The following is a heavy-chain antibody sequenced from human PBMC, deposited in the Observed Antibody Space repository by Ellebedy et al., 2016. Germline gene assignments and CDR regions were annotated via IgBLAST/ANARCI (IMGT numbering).Heavy chain of an antibody. CDR1: GFTLSSYD. J-gene: IGHJ4*02. V-gene: IGHV3-21*01. D-gene: IGHD2-2*01. Sequence: GGSLRLXXAASGFTLSSYDMNWVRQAPGKGLEWLSSISPTSTYIYYADSLRGRFTISRDNSKNTLHLQMNSLRREDTAVYYCAREGYCTTTNCYRGRPPPDYWGQGTLVTVSS. CDR2: ISPTSTYI. CDR3: AREGYCTTTNCYRGRPPPDY.